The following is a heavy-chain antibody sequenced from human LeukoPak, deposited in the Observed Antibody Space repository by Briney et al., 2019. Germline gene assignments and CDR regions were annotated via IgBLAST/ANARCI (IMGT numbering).Heavy chain of an antibody. V-gene: IGHV4-59*01. J-gene: IGHJ5*02. Sequence: PSETLSLTCTVSGGSISSYYWSWIRQPPGKGLEWIGYIYYSGSTNYNPSLKSRVTISVDTSKNQFSLKLSSVTAADTAVYYCARGVCSSTSCYSLSADWFDPWGQGTLVTVSS. D-gene: IGHD2-2*01. CDR1: GGSISSYY. CDR2: IYYSGST. CDR3: ARGVCSSTSCYSLSADWFDP.